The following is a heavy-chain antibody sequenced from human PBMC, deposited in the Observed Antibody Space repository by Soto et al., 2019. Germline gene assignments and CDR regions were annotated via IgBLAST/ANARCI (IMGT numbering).Heavy chain of an antibody. CDR2: IYYSGST. D-gene: IGHD5-18*01. Sequence: SETLSLTCIVSGGSISSYDWSWIRQPPGKGLEWIGYIYYSGSTNYNPSLKRRVTISVDTSKNKFSLKLSSVTAADTAEYYGARGLVDKAIVWDSKCAFDYWGQGTPVTVSS. J-gene: IGHJ4*02. V-gene: IGHV4-59*01. CDR3: ARGLVDKAIVWDSKCAFDY. CDR1: GGSISSYD.